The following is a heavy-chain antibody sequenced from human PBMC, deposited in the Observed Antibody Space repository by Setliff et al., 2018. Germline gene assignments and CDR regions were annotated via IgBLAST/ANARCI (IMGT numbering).Heavy chain of an antibody. CDR1: GGSISSSTYY. J-gene: IGHJ4*02. V-gene: IGHV4-39*07. Sequence: SETLSLTCTVSGGSISSSTYYWGWIRQPPGKGLEWIGSIYYSGSTYYNPSLKSRVTISVDTSKNQFSLKLSSVTAADTAVYYCARVSRTIVAARGFDYWGQGTLVTVSS. D-gene: IGHD1-26*01. CDR2: IYYSGST. CDR3: ARVSRTIVAARGFDY.